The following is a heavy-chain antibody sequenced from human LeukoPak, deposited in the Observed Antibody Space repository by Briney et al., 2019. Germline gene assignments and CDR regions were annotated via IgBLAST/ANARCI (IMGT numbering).Heavy chain of an antibody. CDR1: GYTFTSYA. D-gene: IGHD2-2*01. CDR2: INTNTGNL. V-gene: IGHV7-4-1*02. J-gene: IGHJ4*02. CDR3: ARGTSPDVYCSSTSCYPYYFDY. Sequence: ASVKVSCKASGYTFTSYAMNWVRQAPGQGLEWMGSINTNTGNLTYAQGFTGRFVFSLDTSVSTAYLQISSLKAEDTAVYYCARGTSPDVYCSSTSCYPYYFDYWGQGTLVTVSS.